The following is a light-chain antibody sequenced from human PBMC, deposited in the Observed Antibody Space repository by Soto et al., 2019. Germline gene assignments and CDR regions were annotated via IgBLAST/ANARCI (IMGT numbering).Light chain of an antibody. V-gene: IGKV1D-8*03. CDR2: DAS. J-gene: IGKJ1*01. Sequence: VNWLTQSPSLLSASPGDRVAISCRMSQGISSYLAWYQQKPGKAPKLLIYDASSLESGVPSRFSGSGSGTEFTLTISSLQPDDFATYYCQQYNSYSGTFGQGTKVDIK. CDR1: QGISSY. CDR3: QQYNSYSGT.